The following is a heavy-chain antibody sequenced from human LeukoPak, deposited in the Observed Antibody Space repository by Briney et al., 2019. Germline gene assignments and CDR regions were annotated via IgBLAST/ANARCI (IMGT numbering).Heavy chain of an antibody. CDR1: GFTFSSYR. Sequence: GGSLRLSCAASGFTFSSYRMTWVRQAPGKGLEWVSSISSSSSYIYYADSVKGRFTISRDNAKNSLYLQMNSLRAEDTAVYYCARDLLNAFDIWGQGTMVTVSS. D-gene: IGHD1-26*01. V-gene: IGHV3-21*01. CDR3: ARDLLNAFDI. J-gene: IGHJ3*02. CDR2: ISSSSSYI.